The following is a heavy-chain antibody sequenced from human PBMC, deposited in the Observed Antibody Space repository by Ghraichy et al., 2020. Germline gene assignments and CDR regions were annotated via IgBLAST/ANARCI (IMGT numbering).Heavy chain of an antibody. D-gene: IGHD2-15*01. V-gene: IGHV3-7*01. J-gene: IGHJ4*02. CDR1: GFSFSSYW. CDR2: INQDATDK. Sequence: LSLTCAASGFSFSSYWMTWVRLAPGKGLEWVANINQDATDKNYVDSVKGRFTISRDNAKNSLYLQMNSLRAEDTAVYYCARDVGYCADCWGQGTLVTVSS. CDR3: ARDVGYCADC.